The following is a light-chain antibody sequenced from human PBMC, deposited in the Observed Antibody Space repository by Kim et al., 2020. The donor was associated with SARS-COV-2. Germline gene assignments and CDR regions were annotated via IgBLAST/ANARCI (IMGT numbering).Light chain of an antibody. Sequence: EIVLTQSPGTLSLSPGERATLSCRASQSVSSSYLAWYQQKPGQAPRLLIYGASSRATGIPDRFSGSGSGTDFTLTISRLEPEDFVVYYCQQYGSSSGLTFGAGTKVDIK. CDR3: QQYGSSSGLT. V-gene: IGKV3-20*01. CDR2: GAS. J-gene: IGKJ4*01. CDR1: QSVSSSY.